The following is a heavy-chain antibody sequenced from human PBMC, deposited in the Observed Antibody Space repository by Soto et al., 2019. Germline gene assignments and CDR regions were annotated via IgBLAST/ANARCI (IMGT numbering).Heavy chain of an antibody. J-gene: IGHJ6*02. Sequence: GGSLRLSCVASGFVFSDYYMAWIRRAPGKGLEWVSYISDGGSYTNHGNSVRGRVSVSRDDARNSLYLQINNLRVEDTGVYYCARAPGAVNSYAGVDVWGQGTTVTVSS. CDR2: ISDGGSYT. CDR1: GFVFSDYY. D-gene: IGHD6-19*01. CDR3: ARAPGAVNSYAGVDV. V-gene: IGHV3-11*05.